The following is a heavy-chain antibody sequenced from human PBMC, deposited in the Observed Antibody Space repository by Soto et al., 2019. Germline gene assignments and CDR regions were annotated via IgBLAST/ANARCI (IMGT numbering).Heavy chain of an antibody. CDR3: ARWSYLDY. V-gene: IGHV3-23*01. J-gene: IGHJ4*02. D-gene: IGHD2-15*01. CDR2: ISGSDGKT. Sequence: GLSLRLSCAASGLSFGSYALSWVRQAPGKGLEWVSTISGSDGKTFYADSVKGRFSISRDTSQSTLYLQMNSLRAHDTAMYYCARWSYLDYWGQGTRVTVFS. CDR1: GLSFGSYA.